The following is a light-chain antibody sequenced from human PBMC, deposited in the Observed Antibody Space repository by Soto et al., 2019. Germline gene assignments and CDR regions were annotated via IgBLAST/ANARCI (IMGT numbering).Light chain of an antibody. CDR2: KIS. J-gene: IGKJ4*01. V-gene: IGKV2-24*01. Sequence: DIVLTQTPLSSPVNLGQPASISCTSSQSLVHTDGKTYLSWLQQRPGQPPRLLIYKISERLSGVPDRFTGSGAGTDFTLKISRVEAEDVGTYYCMQATRFPFTFGGGTKVEIK. CDR1: QSLVHTDGKTY. CDR3: MQATRFPFT.